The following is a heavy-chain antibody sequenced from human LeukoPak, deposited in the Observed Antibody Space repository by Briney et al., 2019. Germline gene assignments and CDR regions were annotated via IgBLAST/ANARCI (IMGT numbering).Heavy chain of an antibody. CDR3: ARAGNRNYYYGMDV. Sequence: GGSLRLSCAASGFTSSDYWMIWVRQAPGKGLEWVANIKQDGSEKYYVDSVKGRFTISRDNAKNSLYLQMNSLRAEDTAVYYCARAGNRNYYYGMDVWGQGTTVTVSS. CDR1: GFTSSDYW. J-gene: IGHJ6*02. V-gene: IGHV3-7*01. CDR2: IKQDGSEK. D-gene: IGHD1-14*01.